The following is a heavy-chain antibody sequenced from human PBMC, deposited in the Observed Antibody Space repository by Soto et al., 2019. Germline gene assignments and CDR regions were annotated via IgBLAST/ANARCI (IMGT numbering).Heavy chain of an antibody. Sequence: GASVKVSCKVSGYTLTELSMHWVRQAPGKGLEWMGGFDPEDGETIYAQKFQGQVTISADKSISTAYLQWSSLKASDTAMYYCARLLIAVAADYWGQGTLVTVSS. CDR3: ARLLIAVAADY. CDR2: FDPEDGET. V-gene: IGHV1-24*01. D-gene: IGHD6-19*01. CDR1: GYTLTELS. J-gene: IGHJ4*02.